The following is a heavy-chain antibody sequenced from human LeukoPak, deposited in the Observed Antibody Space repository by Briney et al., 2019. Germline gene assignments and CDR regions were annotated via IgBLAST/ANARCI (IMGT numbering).Heavy chain of an antibody. D-gene: IGHD2-15*01. J-gene: IGHJ5*02. CDR1: EGTFSSYA. Sequence: SVKVSCKASEGTFSSYAISWVRQAPGQGLEWMGGIIPIFGTANYAQKFQGRVTITTDESTSTAYMELSSLRSEDTAVYYCARGRVDEQCSGGSCYHLDPWGQGILVTVSS. CDR3: ARGRVDEQCSGGSCYHLDP. V-gene: IGHV1-69*05. CDR2: IIPIFGTA.